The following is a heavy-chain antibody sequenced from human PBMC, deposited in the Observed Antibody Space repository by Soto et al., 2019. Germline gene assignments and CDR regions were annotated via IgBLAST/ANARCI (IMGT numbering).Heavy chain of an antibody. D-gene: IGHD6-6*01. CDR1: GGSFSGYY. CDR2: INHSGST. CDR3: ARGIYSSSSHYYYYYMDV. J-gene: IGHJ6*03. V-gene: IGHV4-34*01. Sequence: SETLSLTCAVYGGSFSGYYWSWIRQPPGKGLEWIGEINHSGSTNYNPSLKSRVTISVDTSKNQFSLKLSSVTAADTAVYYCARGIYSSSSHYYYYYMDVWGKGTTVTVSS.